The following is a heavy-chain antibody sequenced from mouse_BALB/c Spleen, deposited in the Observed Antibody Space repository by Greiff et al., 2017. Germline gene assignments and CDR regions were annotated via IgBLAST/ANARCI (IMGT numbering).Heavy chain of an antibody. CDR1: GFSLTSYG. D-gene: IGHD2-10*02. Sequence: VQVVESGPGLVAPSQSLSITCTVSGFSLTSYGVHWVRQPPGKGLEWLGVIWAGGSTNYNSALMSRLSISKDNSKSQVFLKMNSLQTDDTAMYYCAREKYGNYDYAMDYWGQGTSVTVSS. V-gene: IGHV2-9*02. J-gene: IGHJ4*01. CDR2: IWAGGST. CDR3: AREKYGNYDYAMDY.